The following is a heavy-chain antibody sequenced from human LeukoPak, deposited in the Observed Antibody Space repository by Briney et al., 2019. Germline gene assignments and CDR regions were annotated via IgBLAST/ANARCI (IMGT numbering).Heavy chain of an antibody. CDR1: GGSISSYY. J-gene: IGHJ3*02. D-gene: IGHD3-3*01. Sequence: TETLSLTCTVSGGSISSYYWSWIRQPPGKGLEWIGYIYYSGTTNYNPYLKSRVTISVDTSKNQFSMKLRSVTAADTAVYYCARGGWSTFDIWGQGTMVTVSS. CDR2: IYYSGTT. CDR3: ARGGWSTFDI. V-gene: IGHV4-59*01.